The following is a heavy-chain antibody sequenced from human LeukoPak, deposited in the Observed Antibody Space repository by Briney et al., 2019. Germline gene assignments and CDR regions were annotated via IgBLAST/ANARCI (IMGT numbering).Heavy chain of an antibody. D-gene: IGHD3-9*01. CDR3: ARARQNPYFEERRRGNWFDP. Sequence: SETLSLTCTVSGYSISSGYYWGWIRQPPGKGLEWIGSIYHSGSTYYNPSLKSRVTISVDTSKNQFSLKLSSVTAADTAVYYCARARQNPYFEERRRGNWFDPWGQGTLVTVSS. V-gene: IGHV4-38-2*02. CDR1: GYSISSGYY. CDR2: IYHSGST. J-gene: IGHJ5*02.